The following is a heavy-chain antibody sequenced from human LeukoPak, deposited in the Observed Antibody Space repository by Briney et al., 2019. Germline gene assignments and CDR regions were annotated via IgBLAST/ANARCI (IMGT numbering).Heavy chain of an antibody. D-gene: IGHD5-18*01. CDR2: IYYSGST. CDR3: ARGSRGYSYG. Sequence: SETLSLTCTASGASVSSGSYYWSWIRQPPGKGLEWIGYIYYSGSTNYNPSLKSRVTISVDTSKNQFSLKLSSVTAADTAVYYCARGSRGYSYGWGQGTLVTVSS. J-gene: IGHJ4*02. CDR1: GASVSSGSYY. V-gene: IGHV4-61*01.